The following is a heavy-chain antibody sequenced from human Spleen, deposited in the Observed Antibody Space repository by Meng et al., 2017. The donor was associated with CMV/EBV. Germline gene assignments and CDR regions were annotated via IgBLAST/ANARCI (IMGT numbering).Heavy chain of an antibody. CDR1: YF. J-gene: IGHJ5*02. CDR3: ARGPRPRYCSSTSCYKSNNWFDP. V-gene: IGHV4-34*01. D-gene: IGHD2-2*02. Sequence: YFLSSVRQPPVKGLVWIGEINHRGSTNYTPSLKSRVTISVDTSKNRFSLKLSSVTAADTAVYYCARGPRPRYCSSTSCYKSNNWFDPWGQGTLVTVSS. CDR2: INHRGST.